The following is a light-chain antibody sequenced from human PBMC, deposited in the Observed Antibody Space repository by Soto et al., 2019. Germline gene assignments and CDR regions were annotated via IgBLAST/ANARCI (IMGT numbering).Light chain of an antibody. J-gene: IGKJ4*01. CDR3: QQYHSYPVT. Sequence: DIQMTQSPSSLSASVGDTVTITCRASQGINNFLAWFQQKPGKAPKSLIYGASSLQSGVPSKFSGSGSDTGFTLTISSLQPEDSATYFCQQYHSYPVTVGGGTKVEIK. CDR2: GAS. V-gene: IGKV1-16*02. CDR1: QGINNF.